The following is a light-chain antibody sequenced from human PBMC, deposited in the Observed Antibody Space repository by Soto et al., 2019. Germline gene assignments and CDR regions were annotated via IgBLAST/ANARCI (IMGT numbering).Light chain of an antibody. J-gene: IGKJ3*01. Sequence: DIQLTQSPSFLSASVGDRVTITCRSSQGIRSYLAWYQQRPGKAPELLIYGASTLRPGGASRFSGSGSGTELPLTVSSLQPEDVATYFCQQLYTFPPLFTCGPGTKVDIK. CDR1: QGIRSY. CDR2: GAS. CDR3: QQLYTFPPLFT. V-gene: IGKV1-9*01.